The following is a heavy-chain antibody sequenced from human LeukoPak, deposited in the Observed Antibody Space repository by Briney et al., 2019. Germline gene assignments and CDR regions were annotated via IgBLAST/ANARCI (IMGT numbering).Heavy chain of an antibody. CDR1: GGSFSGYY. Sequence: PSETLSLTCAVYGGSFSGYYWSWIRQPPGKGLEWIGEINHSESTNYNPSLKSRVTISVDTSKNQFSLKLSSVTAADTAVYYCARVSYCSSTSCYKEGMDVWGQGTTVTVSS. V-gene: IGHV4-34*01. D-gene: IGHD2-2*02. CDR3: ARVSYCSSTSCYKEGMDV. J-gene: IGHJ6*02. CDR2: INHSEST.